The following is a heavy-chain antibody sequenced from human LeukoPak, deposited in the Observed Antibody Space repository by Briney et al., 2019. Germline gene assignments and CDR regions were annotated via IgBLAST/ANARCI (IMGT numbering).Heavy chain of an antibody. V-gene: IGHV3-48*03. CDR1: GFTFSSHE. Sequence: PGGSLRLSCAASGFTFSSHEMNWVRQAPGKGLEWVSYISSSGSTIYYADSVKGRFTISRDNSKNTLYLQMNSLRAEDTAVYYCARTRGYSYGYGAFDIWGQGTMVTVSS. D-gene: IGHD5-18*01. CDR3: ARTRGYSYGYGAFDI. J-gene: IGHJ3*02. CDR2: ISSSGSTI.